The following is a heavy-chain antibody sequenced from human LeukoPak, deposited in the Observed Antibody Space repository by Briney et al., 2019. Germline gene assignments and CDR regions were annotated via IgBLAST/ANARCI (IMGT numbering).Heavy chain of an antibody. CDR1: GFTFSSYW. V-gene: IGHV3-7*01. J-gene: IGHJ4*02. Sequence: GGSLRLSCAASGFTFSSYWMSWVRQAPGKGLEWAANTKQDGSEKYYVDSVKGRFTISRDNAKNSLYLQMNSLRAEDTAVYYCARIRRGWSQNWDYWGQGTLVTVSS. CDR2: TKQDGSEK. CDR3: ARIRRGWSQNWDY. D-gene: IGHD6-19*01.